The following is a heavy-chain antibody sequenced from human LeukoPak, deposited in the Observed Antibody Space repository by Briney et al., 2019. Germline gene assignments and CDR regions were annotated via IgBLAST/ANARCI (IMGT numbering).Heavy chain of an antibody. J-gene: IGHJ6*03. D-gene: IGHD6-6*01. Sequence: GGSLRLSCAASGFTFDDYGMSWVRQAPGKGLEWVSGINWNGGSTGYADSVKGRFTISRDNAKNSLYLQMNSLRAEDTALYYCARGGQEQLVPYYYYMDVWGKGTTVTVSS. CDR2: INWNGGST. CDR3: ARGGQEQLVPYYYYMDV. CDR1: GFTFDDYG. V-gene: IGHV3-20*04.